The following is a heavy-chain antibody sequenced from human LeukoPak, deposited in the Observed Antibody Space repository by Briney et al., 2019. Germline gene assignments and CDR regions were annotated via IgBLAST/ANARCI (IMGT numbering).Heavy chain of an antibody. CDR3: AKGIVATISPYFDY. Sequence: GGSLRLSCAASGFTFSSYGMHWVRQAPGKGLEWVAVIPYDGSNKYYADSVKGRFTISRDNSKNTLYLQMNSLRAEDTAVYYCAKGIVATISPYFDYWGQGTLVTVSS. D-gene: IGHD5-12*01. CDR1: GFTFSSYG. V-gene: IGHV3-30*18. CDR2: IPYDGSNK. J-gene: IGHJ4*02.